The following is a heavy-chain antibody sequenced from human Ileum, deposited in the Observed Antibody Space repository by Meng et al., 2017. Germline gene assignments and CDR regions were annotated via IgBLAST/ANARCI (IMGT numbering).Heavy chain of an antibody. D-gene: IGHD5-12*01. CDR2: VYYNGGS. Sequence: SETLSLTCSLSGGSISGSNQYWGWIRQPPGKGLEWIGSVYYNGGSYYNPSLKSRVTISADTSKNLFSLNLTSVTAADAAVYYCVAGSGSDSRPYYFNYWGQGTLVTVSS. V-gene: IGHV4-39*07. CDR1: GGSISGSNQY. J-gene: IGHJ4*02. CDR3: VAGSGSDSRPYYFNY.